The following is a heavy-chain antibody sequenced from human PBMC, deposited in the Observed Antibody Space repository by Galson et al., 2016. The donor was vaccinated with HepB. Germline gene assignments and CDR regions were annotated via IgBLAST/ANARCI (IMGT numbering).Heavy chain of an antibody. J-gene: IGHJ4*02. CDR3: ARVKEWLEGGFDY. Sequence: CAISGDSVSSNTATWNWIRQSPSRGLEWLGRTYYRTKWYNDYAVSVGSRLTINCDTSKNQFSLQLNSVTPEDTAVYYCARVKEWLEGGFDYWGQGARSPSPQ. D-gene: IGHD6-19*01. CDR1: GDSVSSNTAT. CDR2: TYYRTKWYN. V-gene: IGHV6-1*01.